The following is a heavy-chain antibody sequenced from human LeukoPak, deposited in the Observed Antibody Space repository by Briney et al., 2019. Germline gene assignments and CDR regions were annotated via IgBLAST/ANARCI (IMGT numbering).Heavy chain of an antibody. CDR3: ARERRWLQSPTDY. V-gene: IGHV3-7*01. D-gene: IGHD5-24*01. CDR2: IKQDGSEK. Sequence: PGGSLRLSCAASGFTFSSYWMSWVRQAPGKGLEWVANIKQDGSEKYYVDSVKGRFTISRDNAKNSLYLQMNSLRAEDTAVYYCARERRWLQSPTDYWGQGTLVTVSS. J-gene: IGHJ4*02. CDR1: GFTFSSYW.